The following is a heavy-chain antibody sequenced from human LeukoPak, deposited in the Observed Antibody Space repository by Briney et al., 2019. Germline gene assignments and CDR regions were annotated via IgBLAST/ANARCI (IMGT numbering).Heavy chain of an antibody. D-gene: IGHD6-13*01. J-gene: IGHJ4*02. CDR2: IYPGDSDT. V-gene: IGHV5-51*01. Sequence: GESLKISCKGSGYTFSNYWIGWVRQMPGKGLEWMGIIYPGDSDTRYSPSFQGQVTISADKSISTAYLQWNSLKASDTAMYYCARREGRWYLDYWGQGTLVTVSS. CDR1: GYTFSNYW. CDR3: ARREGRWYLDY.